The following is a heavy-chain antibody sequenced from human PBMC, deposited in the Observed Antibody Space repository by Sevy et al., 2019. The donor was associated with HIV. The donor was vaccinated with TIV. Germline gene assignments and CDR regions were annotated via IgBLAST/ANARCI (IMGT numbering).Heavy chain of an antibody. D-gene: IGHD2-2*01. J-gene: IGHJ5*01. CDR1: GFIFSSYW. CDR3: ARGGCSSTRCYQVGDWFDS. Sequence: GGSLRLSYAASGFIFSSYWMSWVRQAPGKGLEWVANINQDGSEKHYADSVKGRFSISRDNAKNSLYVQMKSLRADDTAVYYCARGGCSSTRCYQVGDWFDSWGQGALVTVSS. CDR2: INQDGSEK. V-gene: IGHV3-7*01.